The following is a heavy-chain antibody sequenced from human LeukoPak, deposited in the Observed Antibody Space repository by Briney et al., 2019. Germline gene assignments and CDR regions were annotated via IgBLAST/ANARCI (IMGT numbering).Heavy chain of an antibody. V-gene: IGHV3-23*01. CDR2: ISGSGGST. J-gene: IGHJ4*02. CDR3: AKDLGGQYGLDYFDY. Sequence: GGSLRLSCAASGFTFSSYAMSWDRQAPGKGLEWVSGISGSGGSTYYADSVKGRFTISRDNSKNTLYLQMNSLRAEDTAVYYCAKDLGGQYGLDYFDYWGQGTLVTVSS. D-gene: IGHD3-16*01. CDR1: GFTFSSYA.